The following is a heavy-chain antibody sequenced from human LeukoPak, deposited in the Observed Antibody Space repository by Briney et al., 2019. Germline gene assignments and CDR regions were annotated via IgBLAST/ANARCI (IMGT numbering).Heavy chain of an antibody. V-gene: IGHV3-23*01. J-gene: IGHJ5*02. CDR3: AKRPREGVVVPAAPFDP. D-gene: IGHD2-2*01. CDR1: GFTFSSYA. Sequence: HAGGSLRLSCAASGFTFSSYAMSRVRQAPGKGLEWVSAISGSGGSTYYADSVKGRFTISRDNSKNTLYLQMNSLRAEDTAVYYCAKRPREGVVVPAAPFDPWGQGTLVTVSS. CDR2: ISGSGGST.